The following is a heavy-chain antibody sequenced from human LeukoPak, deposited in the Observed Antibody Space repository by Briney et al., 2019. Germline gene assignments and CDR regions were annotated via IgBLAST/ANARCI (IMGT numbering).Heavy chain of an antibody. J-gene: IGHJ4*02. Sequence: SETLSLTCTVSGDSISSSSYYWGWIRQPPGTGLEWIGSIYYTGYTYDNPSLRSRITMSVDTPKNQFSLQLSSVTAADTAVYYCARGQRVGAVRPFDYWGQGTLVTVSS. CDR2: IYYTGYT. D-gene: IGHD1-26*01. CDR3: ARGQRVGAVRPFDY. V-gene: IGHV4-39*07. CDR1: GDSISSSSYY.